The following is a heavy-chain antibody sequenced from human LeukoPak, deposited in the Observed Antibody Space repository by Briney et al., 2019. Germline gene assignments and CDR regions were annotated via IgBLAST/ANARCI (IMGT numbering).Heavy chain of an antibody. CDR3: ARGGPYDYVWGSYRYGPYYFDY. CDR2: INHSGST. V-gene: IGHV4-34*01. Sequence: SETLSVTCTVSGGSISSYYWSWIRQPAGNGLEWIGEINHSGSTNYNPSLKSRVTISVDTSKNQFSLKLSSVTAADTAVYYCARGGPYDYVWGSYRYGPYYFDYWGQGTLVTVSS. J-gene: IGHJ4*02. CDR1: GGSISSYY. D-gene: IGHD3-16*02.